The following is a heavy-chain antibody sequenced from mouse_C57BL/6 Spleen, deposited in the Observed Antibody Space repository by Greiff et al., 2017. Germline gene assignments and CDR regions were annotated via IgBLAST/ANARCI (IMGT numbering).Heavy chain of an antibody. D-gene: IGHD1-1*01. CDR3: ARGGYYGSRAMDY. J-gene: IGHJ4*01. CDR1: GYYINSSYY. V-gene: IGHV3-6*01. CDR2: ISYDGSN. Sequence: EVQLQESGPGLVKPSQSLSLTCSVTGYYINSSYYWNWIRQFPGNKLEWMSYISYDGSNKYNPSLKNRITITRDTSKNQVFLKLNSVTTEDTATYYCARGGYYGSRAMDYWGQGTSVTVSS.